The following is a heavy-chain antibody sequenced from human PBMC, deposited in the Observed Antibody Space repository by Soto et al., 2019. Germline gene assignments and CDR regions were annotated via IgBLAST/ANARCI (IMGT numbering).Heavy chain of an antibody. CDR3: ARDSGLRGYGDPDGDWFDP. V-gene: IGHV4-38-2*02. CDR2: IYHSGST. D-gene: IGHD4-17*01. J-gene: IGHJ5*02. CDR1: GYSISSGYY. Sequence: SETLSLTCAVSGYSISSGYYWGWIRQPPGKGLEWIGSIYHSGSTYYNPSLKSRVTISVDTSKNQFSLKLSSVTAADTAVYYCARDSGLRGYGDPDGDWFDPWGQGTLVTVSS.